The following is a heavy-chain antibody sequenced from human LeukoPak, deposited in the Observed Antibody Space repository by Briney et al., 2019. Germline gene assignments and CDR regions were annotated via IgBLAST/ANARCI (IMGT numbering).Heavy chain of an antibody. Sequence: GGSRPLPGEAFGFIFSSFSMNGARQAPGKGREWIAYIRGRSTDISYADSAKGRFTISRDDAKNSLFLQMGSLRTEDTAVYYCVRDHYWAFDSWGQGTLATVSS. CDR3: VRDHYWAFDS. CDR1: GFIFSSFS. V-gene: IGHV3-21*05. D-gene: IGHD2-8*02. J-gene: IGHJ4*02. CDR2: IRGRSTDI.